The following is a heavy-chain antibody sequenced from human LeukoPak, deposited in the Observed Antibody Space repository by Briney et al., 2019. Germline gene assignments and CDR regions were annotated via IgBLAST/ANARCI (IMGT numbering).Heavy chain of an antibody. D-gene: IGHD3-10*01. CDR1: GFTFSSYE. Sequence: GGSLRLSCTASGFTFSSYEMNWVRQAPGKGLEWVSYISSSGSTIYYADSVKGRFTISRDNAKNSLYLQMNSLRAEDTAVYYCARVLGFGELFFDYWGQGTLVTVSS. CDR3: ARVLGFGELFFDY. J-gene: IGHJ4*02. CDR2: ISSSGSTI. V-gene: IGHV3-48*03.